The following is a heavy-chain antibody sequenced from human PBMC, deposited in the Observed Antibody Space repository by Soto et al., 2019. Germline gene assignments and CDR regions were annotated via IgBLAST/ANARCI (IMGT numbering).Heavy chain of an antibody. V-gene: IGHV3-30*18. CDR2: VSHDGRNT. Sequence: SLRLSCAASGFTCSDYAMHRVRQAPGKGLEWVAVVSHDGRNTHYADSVKGRFTISRDSSKNTVSLEMTSLRAEDTAVYYCAKGGRQWLVTSDFNYWGQGALVTVSS. CDR1: GFTCSDYA. CDR3: AKGGRQWLVTSDFNY. J-gene: IGHJ4*02. D-gene: IGHD6-19*01.